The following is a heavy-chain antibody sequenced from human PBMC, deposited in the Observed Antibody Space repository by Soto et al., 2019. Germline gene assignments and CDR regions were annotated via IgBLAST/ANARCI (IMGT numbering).Heavy chain of an antibody. Sequence: ASVKVSCKASGYTFTSYDINWVRQATGQGLEWMGWMNPNSGNTGYAQKFQGRVTMTRNTSISTAYMGLSSLRSEDTAVYYCARGCHSSSSWFGYYYYMDVWGKGTTVTVSS. V-gene: IGHV1-8*01. D-gene: IGHD6-13*01. CDR1: GYTFTSYD. CDR2: MNPNSGNT. J-gene: IGHJ6*03. CDR3: ARGCHSSSSWFGYYYYMDV.